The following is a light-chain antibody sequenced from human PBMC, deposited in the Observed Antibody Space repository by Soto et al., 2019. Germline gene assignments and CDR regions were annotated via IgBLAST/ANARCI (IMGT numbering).Light chain of an antibody. Sequence: SYELTQPPSVSVAPGQTARLTCGGDNIGSISVHWYQQKPGQAPVLVVFDVGDRPSGIPERFAGSNSGNTATLTIIRVEAGDEADYYCQVWDSSSDHYVFGTGTKVTVL. CDR2: DVG. CDR3: QVWDSSSDHYV. V-gene: IGLV3-21*02. CDR1: NIGSIS. J-gene: IGLJ1*01.